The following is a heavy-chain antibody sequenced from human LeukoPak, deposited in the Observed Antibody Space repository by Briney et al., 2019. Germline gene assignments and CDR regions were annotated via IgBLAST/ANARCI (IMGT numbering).Heavy chain of an antibody. CDR1: GFAFDTYW. Sequence: GGSLRLSCAASGFAFDTYWMTWVRQAPGKGLEWVANIKEDGSEKYYVDSVKGRFTISRDNAKNSLYLQMNSLRAEDTAVYYRVRGYYYNWSGHRALRYWGQGTLVTVSS. J-gene: IGHJ4*02. CDR3: VRGYYYNWSGHRALRY. CDR2: IKEDGSEK. V-gene: IGHV3-7*01. D-gene: IGHD3-22*01.